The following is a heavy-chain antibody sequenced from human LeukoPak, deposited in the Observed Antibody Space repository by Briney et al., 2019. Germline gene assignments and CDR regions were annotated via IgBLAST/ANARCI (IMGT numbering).Heavy chain of an antibody. CDR1: AFNFTAYW. CDR3: AVSNGGYGP. Sequence: GGSLRLSCASSAFNFTAYWMHWVRQAPRQGLLWVARINSDGTTTNYADSVKGRFTISRDNAKNTLFLQMNSLRAEDTAVYFCAVSNGGYGPWGQGALVTVSS. V-gene: IGHV3-74*01. J-gene: IGHJ5*02. D-gene: IGHD5-12*01. CDR2: INSDGTTT.